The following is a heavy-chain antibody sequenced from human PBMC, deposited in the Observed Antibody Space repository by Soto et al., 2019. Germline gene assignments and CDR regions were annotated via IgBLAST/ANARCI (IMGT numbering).Heavy chain of an antibody. J-gene: IGHJ4*02. CDR2: IYYTGST. D-gene: IGHD6-19*01. CDR3: ARGRHWLDY. CDR1: GGSISDYS. V-gene: IGHV4-59*01. Sequence: PSETLSLTCTVSGGSISDYSWSWIRQPPGKGLEWIGYIYYTGSTNYNPSLKSRVTISVDTSKNHFTLILSSVTAADTAVYYCARGRHWLDYWGPGFLVTVSS.